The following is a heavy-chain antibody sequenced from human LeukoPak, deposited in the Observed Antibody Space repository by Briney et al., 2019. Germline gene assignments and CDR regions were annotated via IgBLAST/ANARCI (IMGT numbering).Heavy chain of an antibody. CDR3: ARAPDFEWLVYYHVDV. CDR1: GFTFSSYA. V-gene: IGHV3-30*01. D-gene: IGHD3-3*01. J-gene: IGHJ6*03. CDR2: ISYDGSNK. Sequence: GGSLRLSCAASGFTFSSYAMHWVRQAPGKGLEWVAVISYDGSNKYYADSVKGRFTISRDNSKNTLYLQMNSLRAEDTAVYYCARAPDFEWLVYYHVDVWGKGTTVTVSS.